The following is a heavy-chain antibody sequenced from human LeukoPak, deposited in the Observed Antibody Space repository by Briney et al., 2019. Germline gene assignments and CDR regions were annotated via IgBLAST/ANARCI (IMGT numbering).Heavy chain of an antibody. CDR2: ISYDGSNK. J-gene: IGHJ4*02. Sequence: PGGSLRLSCAASGFTFSSYAMHWVRQAPGKGLEWVAVISYDGSNKYYADSVKGRFTISRDNSKNTLYLQMNSLRAEDTAVYYCARDKAVAGSDYWGQGTLVTVSS. D-gene: IGHD6-19*01. V-gene: IGHV3-30-3*01. CDR1: GFTFSSYA. CDR3: ARDKAVAGSDY.